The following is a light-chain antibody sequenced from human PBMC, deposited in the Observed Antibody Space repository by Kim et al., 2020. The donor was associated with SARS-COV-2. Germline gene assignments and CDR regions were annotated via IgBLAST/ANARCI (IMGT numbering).Light chain of an antibody. Sequence: ASVKLTCTMSSGQSSYAIAWHQQQQEKGPRYLMKLNSDGSHSKGDGIPDRFSGSSSGAERYLTISSLQSEDEADYYCQTWGTGIWVFGGGTQLTVL. CDR3: QTWGTGIWV. J-gene: IGLJ3*02. V-gene: IGLV4-69*01. CDR2: LNSDGSH. CDR1: SGQSSYA.